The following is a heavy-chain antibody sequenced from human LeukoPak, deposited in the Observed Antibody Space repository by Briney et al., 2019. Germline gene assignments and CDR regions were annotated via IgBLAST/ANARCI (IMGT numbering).Heavy chain of an antibody. CDR2: IYYSGST. CDR3: ARAGGYSGYAGLDY. J-gene: IGHJ4*02. Sequence: PSETLSLTCTVSGGSISSYYWSWIRQPPGKGLEWIGYIYYSGSTNYNPSLKSRVTISVDTSKNQFSLKLSSVTAADTAVYYCARAGGYSGYAGLDYWGQGTLVTVSS. D-gene: IGHD5-12*01. V-gene: IGHV4-59*01. CDR1: GGSISSYY.